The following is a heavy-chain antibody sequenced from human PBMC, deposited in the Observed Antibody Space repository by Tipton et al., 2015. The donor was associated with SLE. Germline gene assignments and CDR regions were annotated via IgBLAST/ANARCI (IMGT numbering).Heavy chain of an antibody. CDR1: GGSFSGYY. V-gene: IGHV4-34*01. J-gene: IGHJ4*02. Sequence: LRLSCAVYGGSFSGYYWSWIRQPPGKGREWIGEINHCGSTNYNPSLKSRVTISGDTSKNHFSLKLSSVTAADTAVYYCARGARAYSSSWFGFDYWGQGTLVTVSS. D-gene: IGHD6-13*01. CDR3: ARGARAYSSSWFGFDY. CDR2: INHCGST.